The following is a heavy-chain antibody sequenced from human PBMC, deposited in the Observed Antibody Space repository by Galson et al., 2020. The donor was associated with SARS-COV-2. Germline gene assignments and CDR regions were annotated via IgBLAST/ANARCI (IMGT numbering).Heavy chain of an antibody. J-gene: IGHJ6*03. V-gene: IGHV4-59*12. CDR3: ARLRVGREPDVIDYSYYYMDV. CDR1: GGSITSYS. D-gene: IGHD2-2*02. Sequence: SETLSLTCTVSGGSITSYSWSWIRQSPGKGLEWIAYTSFGGGTKYNPALNSRVSMSVDTSENRLSLQLSSVTAADTAVYYCARLRVGREPDVIDYSYYYMDVWGKGTAVTVSS. CDR2: TSFGGGT.